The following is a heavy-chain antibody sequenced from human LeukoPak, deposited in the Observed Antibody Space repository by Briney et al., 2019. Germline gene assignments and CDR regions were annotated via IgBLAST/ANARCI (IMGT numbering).Heavy chain of an antibody. CDR1: GFTFSSYA. CDR3: ARESYDFWSGYLYDY. J-gene: IGHJ4*02. CDR2: ISSSGSTI. Sequence: GGSLRLSCAASGFTFSSYAMSWVRQAPGKGLEWVSYISSSGSTIYYADSVKGRFTISRDNAKNSLYLQMNSLRAEDTAVYYCARESYDFWSGYLYDYWGQGTLVTVSS. V-gene: IGHV3-48*04. D-gene: IGHD3-3*01.